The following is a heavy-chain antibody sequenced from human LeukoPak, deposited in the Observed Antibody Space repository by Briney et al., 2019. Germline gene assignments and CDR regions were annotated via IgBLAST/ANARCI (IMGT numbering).Heavy chain of an antibody. D-gene: IGHD2-15*01. CDR2: INHSGST. V-gene: IGHV4-34*01. CDR1: GGSFSGYY. Sequence: SETLSLTCAVYGGSFSGYYWSWIRQPPGKGLEWIGEINHSGSTNYNPSLKSRVTISVDTSKNQFSLKLSSVTAADTAVYYCARRADIVVVVAGAFDPWGQGTLVTVSS. J-gene: IGHJ5*02. CDR3: ARRADIVVVVAGAFDP.